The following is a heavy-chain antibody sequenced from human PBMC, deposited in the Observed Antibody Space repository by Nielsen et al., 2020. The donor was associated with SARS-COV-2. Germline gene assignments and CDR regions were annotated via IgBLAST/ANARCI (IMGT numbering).Heavy chain of an antibody. D-gene: IGHD4-17*01. J-gene: IGHJ4*02. CDR3: AKLTSAYENFDY. CDR1: GFTFSSYS. CDR2: ISSSSSYI. Sequence: GGSLRLSCAASGFTFSSYSMNWVRQAPGKGLEWVSSISSSSSYIYYADSVKGRFTISRDNSKNTLYLQMNSLRAEDTALYYCAKLTSAYENFDYWGQGTLVTVSS. V-gene: IGHV3-21*04.